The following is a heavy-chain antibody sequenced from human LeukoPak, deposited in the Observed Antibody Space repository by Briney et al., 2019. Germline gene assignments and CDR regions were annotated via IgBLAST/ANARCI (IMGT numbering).Heavy chain of an antibody. Sequence: GRSLRLSCAASGFTFSSYAMHWVRQAPGKGLEYVSAISSNGGSTYYANSVKGRFTISRDNSKNTLYLQMGSLRAEDMAVYYCARSVTTVTTGLDYWGQGTLVTVSS. CDR1: GFTFSSYA. J-gene: IGHJ4*02. CDR2: ISSNGGST. CDR3: ARSVTTVTTGLDY. D-gene: IGHD4-17*01. V-gene: IGHV3-64*01.